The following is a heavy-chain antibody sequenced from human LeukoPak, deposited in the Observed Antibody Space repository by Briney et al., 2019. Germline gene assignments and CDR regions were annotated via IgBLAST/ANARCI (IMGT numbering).Heavy chain of an antibody. D-gene: IGHD6-13*01. CDR3: ARVGYSSSLSAFDI. V-gene: IGHV3-48*03. Sequence: GGSLRLSCAASGFTFSSYEMNWVRQAPGNGLQWLSYISSSGSTIYYADSVKGRFTISRDNAKNSLYLQMNSLRAEDTAVYYCARVGYSSSLSAFDIWGQGTMVTVSS. J-gene: IGHJ3*02. CDR2: ISSSGSTI. CDR1: GFTFSSYE.